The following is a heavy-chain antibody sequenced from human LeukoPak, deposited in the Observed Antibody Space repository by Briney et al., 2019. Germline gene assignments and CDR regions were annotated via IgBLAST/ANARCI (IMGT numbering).Heavy chain of an antibody. D-gene: IGHD5-24*01. J-gene: IGHJ5*02. CDR2: IYYSGST. V-gene: IGHV4-59*01. CDR1: GGSISSYY. Sequence: SSETLSLTCTVSGGSISSYYWSWIRQPPGKGLEWIGYIYYSGSTNYNPSLKSRVTISVDTSKNQFSLKLSSVTAADTAVYYCARGDERWLQFRPRAFDPWGQGTLVTVSS. CDR3: ARGDERWLQFRPRAFDP.